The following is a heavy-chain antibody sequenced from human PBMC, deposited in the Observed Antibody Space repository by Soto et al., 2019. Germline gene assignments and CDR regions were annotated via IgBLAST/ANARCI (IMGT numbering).Heavy chain of an antibody. CDR1: GGTFSSYA. J-gene: IGHJ4*02. D-gene: IGHD1-20*01. CDR2: IIPIFGTA. CDR3: ARAPLRYNWNTRPNFYVDY. V-gene: IGHV1-69*13. Sequence: ASVKVSCKASGGTFSSYAISWVRQAPGQGLEWMGGIIPIFGTANYAQKFQGRVTITADESTSTAYMELSSLRSEDTAVYYCARAPLRYNWNTRPNFYVDYWGQGTLVTVSS.